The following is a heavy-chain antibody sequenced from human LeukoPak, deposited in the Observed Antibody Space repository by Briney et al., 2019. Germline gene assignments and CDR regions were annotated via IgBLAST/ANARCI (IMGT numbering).Heavy chain of an antibody. CDR3: ARVEYSYGYGDANY. J-gene: IGHJ4*02. V-gene: IGHV1-2*02. D-gene: IGHD5-18*01. Sequence: ASVKVSCKASGYTFTGYYMHWVRQAPGQGLEWMGWINPNSGGTNYAQKFQGRVTMTRDTSISTAYMELSRLRSDDTAVYYCARVEYSYGYGDANYWGQGALVTVSS. CDR1: GYTFTGYY. CDR2: INPNSGGT.